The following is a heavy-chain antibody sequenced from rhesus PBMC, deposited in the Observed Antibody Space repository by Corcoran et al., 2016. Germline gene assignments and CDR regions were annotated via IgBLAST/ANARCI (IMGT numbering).Heavy chain of an antibody. CDR3: ARRAGTGYFDY. Sequence: EVQLVQSGAEVKRPGASLKFSCKTFGYRFHSYLNSWVAQLAGKCLEWMGAFDPSDADVRYSPSFQGQVTISADKSTSTAYLQWSSLKASDTATYYCARRAGTGYFDYWGQGVLVTVSS. V-gene: IGHV5-20*02. D-gene: IGHD5-24*01. CDR1: GYRFHSYL. CDR2: FDPSDADV. J-gene: IGHJ4*01.